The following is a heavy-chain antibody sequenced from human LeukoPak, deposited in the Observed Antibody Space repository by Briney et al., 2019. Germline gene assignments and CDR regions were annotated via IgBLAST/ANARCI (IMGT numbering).Heavy chain of an antibody. CDR1: GFTFSSYS. D-gene: IGHD5-18*01. Sequence: GGSLRLSCAASGFTFSSYSMNWVRQAPGKGLEWVSSISSSSSYIYYADSVKGRFTISRGNAKNSLYLQMNSLRAEDTAVYYCARVYYTAMVDFDYWGQGTLVTVSS. CDR2: ISSSSSYI. V-gene: IGHV3-21*01. CDR3: ARVYYTAMVDFDY. J-gene: IGHJ4*02.